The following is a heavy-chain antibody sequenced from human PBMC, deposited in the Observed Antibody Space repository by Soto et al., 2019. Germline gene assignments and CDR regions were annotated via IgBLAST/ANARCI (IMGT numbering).Heavy chain of an antibody. CDR1: GFTFSSYS. Sequence: GGSLRLSCAASGFTFSSYSMNWVRQAPGKGLEWVSSISSSSSYIYYADSVKGRFTISRDNAKNSLYLQMNSLRAEDTAVYYCARGRYCSGGSCASGHWGQGTLVTVSS. J-gene: IGHJ4*02. V-gene: IGHV3-21*01. CDR2: ISSSSSYI. CDR3: ARGRYCSGGSCASGH. D-gene: IGHD2-15*01.